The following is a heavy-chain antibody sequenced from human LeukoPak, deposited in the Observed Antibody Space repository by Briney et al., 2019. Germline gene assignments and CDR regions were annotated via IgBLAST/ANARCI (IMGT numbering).Heavy chain of an antibody. J-gene: IGHJ4*02. CDR2: ISSSAGYI. Sequence: GGSLRLSCAASGFTFRRRSMNWVRQAPGKGLEWVSSISSSAGYIYYADSVKGRFTISRDNAKNSLYLQMNSLRAEDTAVYYCASAADEWFGELTFWGQGTLVTVSS. D-gene: IGHD3-10*01. CDR3: ASAADEWFGELTF. V-gene: IGHV3-21*01. CDR1: GFTFRRRS.